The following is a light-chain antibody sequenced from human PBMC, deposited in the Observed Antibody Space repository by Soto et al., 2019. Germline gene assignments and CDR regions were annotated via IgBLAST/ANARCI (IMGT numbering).Light chain of an antibody. Sequence: EIVLTQSPGTLSLSPGERATLSCRASQSVSSNYLALYQQKPGQAPRLLIYGASSRAAGIPDRFSGSGSGTDFTLTISSLQPDDFAIYYCQQYNSYSWTFGQGTKVDIK. CDR3: QQYNSYSWT. V-gene: IGKV3-20*01. J-gene: IGKJ1*01. CDR2: GAS. CDR1: QSVSSNY.